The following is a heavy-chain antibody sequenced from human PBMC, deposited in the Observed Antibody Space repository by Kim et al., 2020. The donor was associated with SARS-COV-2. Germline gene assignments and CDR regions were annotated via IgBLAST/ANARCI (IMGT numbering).Heavy chain of an antibody. J-gene: IGHJ4*02. Sequence: GGSLRLSCAASGFTFSSYAMHWVRQAPGKGLEWVSVICYNGSTKYYADSVKGRFTISRDNSKNTLYLQMNSLRAEDTAVYYCARDGYGDLPTDYWGQGTLVTVSS. D-gene: IGHD3-10*01. CDR1: GFTFSSYA. CDR3: ARDGYGDLPTDY. V-gene: IGHV3-33*01. CDR2: ICYNGSTK.